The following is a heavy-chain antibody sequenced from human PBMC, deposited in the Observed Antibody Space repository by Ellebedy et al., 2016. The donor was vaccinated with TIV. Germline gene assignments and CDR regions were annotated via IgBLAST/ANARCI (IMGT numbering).Heavy chain of an antibody. Sequence: GESLKISCAASGFTFSTYSMNWVRQAPGKGLEWVSYISTSSSTIYYADSVKGRFTISRDNAKNSLYLQMNSLRVEDTAVYYCATQLWNTEFWGQGTLVIVSS. CDR1: GFTFSTYS. V-gene: IGHV3-48*01. CDR3: ATQLWNTEF. CDR2: ISTSSSTI. D-gene: IGHD5-24*01. J-gene: IGHJ4*02.